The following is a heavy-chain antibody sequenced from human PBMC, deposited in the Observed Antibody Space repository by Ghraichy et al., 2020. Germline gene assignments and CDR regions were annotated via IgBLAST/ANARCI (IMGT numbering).Heavy chain of an antibody. CDR3: ARGDYFDTSGYQPFGY. CDR2: AHSSGRT. Sequence: GSLSLTCSVSGGSISTYYWSWIRQPPGKGLELIGYAHSSGRTQFNPSLRSRVSILIDTSKNQFSLKLTSVTAADTAVYYCARGDYFDTSGYQPFGYWGQGSLVTVSS. D-gene: IGHD3-22*01. V-gene: IGHV4-59*01. CDR1: GGSISTYY. J-gene: IGHJ4*02.